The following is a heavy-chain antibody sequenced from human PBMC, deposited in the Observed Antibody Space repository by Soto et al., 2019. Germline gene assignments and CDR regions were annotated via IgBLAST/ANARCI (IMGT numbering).Heavy chain of an antibody. CDR3: ARHTRSGCTSTSCYSDV. V-gene: IGHV4-39*01. D-gene: IGHD2-2*01. Sequence: QLQLQESGPGLVKPSETLSLTCNVSGGSISSSSYYWGWIRQPPGKGLEWIGSIYYSGSTYYNPSLKSRVTISVDTSKNQFSLKLISVTAADTAVYYCARHTRSGCTSTSCYSDVWGQGTKVTVSS. CDR2: IYYSGST. CDR1: GGSISSSSYY. J-gene: IGHJ6*02.